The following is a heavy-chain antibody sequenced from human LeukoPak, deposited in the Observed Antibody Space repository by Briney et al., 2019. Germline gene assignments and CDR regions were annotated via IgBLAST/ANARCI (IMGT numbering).Heavy chain of an antibody. CDR3: ATDSSHSRESAYYDILTGLRFYYYGMDV. Sequence: ASVKVSCKVSGYTLTELSMHWVRQAPGKGLEWMGGFDPEDGETIYAQKFQGRVTMTEDTSTDTAYMELSSLRSEDTAVYYCATDSSHSRESAYYDILTGLRFYYYGMDVWGQGTTVTVSS. CDR2: FDPEDGET. J-gene: IGHJ6*02. V-gene: IGHV1-24*01. CDR1: GYTLTELS. D-gene: IGHD3-9*01.